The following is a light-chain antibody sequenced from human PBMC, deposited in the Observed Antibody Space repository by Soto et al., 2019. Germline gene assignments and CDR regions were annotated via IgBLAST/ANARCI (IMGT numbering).Light chain of an antibody. V-gene: IGKV1-5*03. CDR2: KAS. CDR1: QSISSW. CDR3: QQYNSYLWT. Sequence: DIQMTQSPSSLSASVGDRVTITCRPSQSISSWLAWYQQKPGKAPKLLIYKASTLKSGVPSRFSGSGSGTEFTLTISSLQPDDFATYYCQQYNSYLWTFGQGTKVDIK. J-gene: IGKJ1*01.